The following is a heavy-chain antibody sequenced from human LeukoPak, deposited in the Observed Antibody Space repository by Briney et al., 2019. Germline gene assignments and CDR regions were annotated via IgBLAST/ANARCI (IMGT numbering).Heavy chain of an antibody. CDR3: ARSGYSSCWYYFDY. CDR2: INGEGITT. Sequence: PGGSLRLSCAASGFTFSSYWMHWVRQAPGKGLGWVSRINGEGITTSYADSVKGRLTISRDNAKNTLYLQMNSLRAEDTAVYYCARSGYSSCWYYFDYWGQGTLVTVSS. D-gene: IGHD6-19*01. J-gene: IGHJ4*02. V-gene: IGHV3-74*01. CDR1: GFTFSSYW.